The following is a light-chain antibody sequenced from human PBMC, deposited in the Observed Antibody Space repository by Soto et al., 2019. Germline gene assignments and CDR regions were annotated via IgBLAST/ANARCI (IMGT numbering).Light chain of an antibody. CDR3: SSYTASGTLPYV. CDR2: EVS. CDR1: SSDVGDYDY. J-gene: IGLJ1*01. Sequence: QSLLTQPASVSGSPGQSITISCTGTSSDVGDYDYVSWYQQHPGKAPKLMIYEVSNRPSGVSNRFSGSKSGNTASLTIAGLQTEDEADYYCSSYTASGTLPYVFGTGTKVTVL. V-gene: IGLV2-14*01.